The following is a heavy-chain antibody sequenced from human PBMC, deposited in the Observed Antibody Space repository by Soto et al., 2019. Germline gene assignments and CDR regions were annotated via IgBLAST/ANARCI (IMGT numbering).Heavy chain of an antibody. V-gene: IGHV3-30*18. CDR3: AKDPERYCSSTRCYTYHGLDV. J-gene: IGHJ6*02. CDR2: ISYDGSYK. D-gene: IGHD2-2*01. Sequence: GGSLRLSCAASGFTFSSYVMHWVRQAPGKGLEWVAVISYDGSYKYYADSVKGRFTISRDNSKHTLYLQMSSLRVEDTAVYYCAKDPERYCSSTRCYTYHGLDVWGQGTTVTVSS. CDR1: GFTFSSYV.